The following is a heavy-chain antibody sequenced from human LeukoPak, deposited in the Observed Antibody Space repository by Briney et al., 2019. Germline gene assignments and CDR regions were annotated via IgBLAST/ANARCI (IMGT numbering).Heavy chain of an antibody. Sequence: GGSLRLSYAASGLTFSNYWMSWVRQAPGKGLEWVANIKEDGSEKYYGDSVRGRFTISRDNAKSSLNLQMSSLRADDTAVYYCARHGRHNFDYWGQGTLVTVSS. CDR2: IKEDGSEK. J-gene: IGHJ4*02. V-gene: IGHV3-7*01. CDR1: GLTFSNYW. D-gene: IGHD5-24*01. CDR3: ARHGRHNFDY.